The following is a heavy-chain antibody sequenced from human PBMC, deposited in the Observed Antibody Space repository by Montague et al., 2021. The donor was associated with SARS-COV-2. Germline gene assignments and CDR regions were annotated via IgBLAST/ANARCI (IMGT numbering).Heavy chain of an antibody. V-gene: IGHV4-4*07. Sequence: SETLSLTCTVSGYISGYYWTWIRQSAGKGLEWIGRISSSGGIDXXASLXGRVTMSLDTSKIQLSLKLSSVTAADTAVYYCARQYIGYNRRFDYWGQGALVTVSP. CDR1: GYISGYY. D-gene: IGHD5-12*01. CDR2: ISSSGGI. J-gene: IGHJ4*02. CDR3: ARQYIGYNRRFDY.